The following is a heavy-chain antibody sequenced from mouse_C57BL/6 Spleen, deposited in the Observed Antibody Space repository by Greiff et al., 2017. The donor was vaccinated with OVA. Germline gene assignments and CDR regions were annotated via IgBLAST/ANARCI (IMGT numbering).Heavy chain of an antibody. CDR2: IHPNSGST. CDR1: GYTFTSYW. CDR3: ARGGVSSYDYYAMDD. J-gene: IGHJ4*01. D-gene: IGHD1-1*01. Sequence: VKLQQPGAELVKPGASAKLSCKASGYTFTSYWMHWVKQRPGQGLEWIGMIHPNSGSTNYNEKFKSKATLTVDKSSSTAYMQLSSLTSEDSAVYYCARGGVSSYDYYAMDDWGQGTSVTVSS. V-gene: IGHV1-64*01.